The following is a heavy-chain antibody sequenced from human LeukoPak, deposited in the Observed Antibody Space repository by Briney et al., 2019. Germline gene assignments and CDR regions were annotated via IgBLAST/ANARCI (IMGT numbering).Heavy chain of an antibody. D-gene: IGHD3-3*01. CDR2: ISYDGSNK. CDR1: GFTFSSYG. V-gene: IGHV3-30*18. CDR3: AEILQLYDFWSGYYAQHYYYGMDV. J-gene: IGHJ6*02. Sequence: PGRSLRLSCAASGFTFSSYGMHWVRQAPGKGLEWVAVISYDGSNKYYADSVKGRFTISRDNSRNTLYLQMNSLRAEDTAVYYCAEILQLYDFWSGYYAQHYYYGMDVWGQGTTVTVSS.